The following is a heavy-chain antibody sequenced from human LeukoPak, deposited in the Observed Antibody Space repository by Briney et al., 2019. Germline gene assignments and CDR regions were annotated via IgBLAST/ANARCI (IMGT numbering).Heavy chain of an antibody. V-gene: IGHV1-46*01. D-gene: IGHD3-10*01. CDR3: ARGARQYYYGSGSSQIYYYYYGMDV. CDR2: INPSGGST. J-gene: IGHJ6*02. Sequence: ASVKVSCTASGYTFPSYFMHWVRQAPGQGLEWMGIINPSGGSTSYAQKFQGRVTMTRDTSTSTVYMELSSLRSEDTAVYYCARGARQYYYGSGSSQIYYYYYGMDVWGQGTTVTVSS. CDR1: GYTFPSYF.